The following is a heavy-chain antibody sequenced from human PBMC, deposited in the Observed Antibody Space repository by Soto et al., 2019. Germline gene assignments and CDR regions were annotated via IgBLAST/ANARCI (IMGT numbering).Heavy chain of an antibody. Sequence: EVQLVESGGGLVKPGGSLRLSCAASGFTFSSYSMNWVRQAPGKGLEWVSSISSSSSYIYYADSVKGRFTISRDNAKKSLYMQMNSLRAEDTAVYYCARAPYYYECRGYWAYWGQGTLVTVSS. D-gene: IGHD3-22*01. V-gene: IGHV3-21*01. CDR1: GFTFSSYS. CDR2: ISSSSSYI. J-gene: IGHJ4*02. CDR3: ARAPYYYECRGYWAY.